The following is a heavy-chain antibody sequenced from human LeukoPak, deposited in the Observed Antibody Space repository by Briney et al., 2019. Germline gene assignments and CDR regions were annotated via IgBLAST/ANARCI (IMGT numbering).Heavy chain of an antibody. Sequence: SETLSLTCAVSGVAISRGGYAWSWIRQPPGKGLEWMGYISDSGSTNYNPSLKSRVTISVDTSKNQFSLKLSSVTAADTAVYYCARKVKGWDFWSGYYRAEYYYYYMDVWGKGTTVTVSS. J-gene: IGHJ6*03. CDR1: GVAISRGGYA. CDR3: ARKVKGWDFWSGYYRAEYYYYYMDV. V-gene: IGHV4-61*08. D-gene: IGHD3-3*01. CDR2: ISDSGST.